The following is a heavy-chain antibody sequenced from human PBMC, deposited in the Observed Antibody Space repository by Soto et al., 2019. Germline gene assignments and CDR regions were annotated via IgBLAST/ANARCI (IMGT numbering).Heavy chain of an antibody. Sequence: QVQLVQSGAEVKKPGSSVKVSCKASGGTFSSYAISWVRQAPGQGLEWMGGIIPIFGTANYAQKFQGRVTITADESTSTAYIELSRLRYEDTAVYYCARAGRDGYNYYYYYGMDVWGQGTKVTVYS. D-gene: IGHD5-12*01. J-gene: IGHJ6*02. V-gene: IGHV1-69*01. CDR1: GGTFSSYA. CDR2: IIPIFGTA. CDR3: ARAGRDGYNYYYYYGMDV.